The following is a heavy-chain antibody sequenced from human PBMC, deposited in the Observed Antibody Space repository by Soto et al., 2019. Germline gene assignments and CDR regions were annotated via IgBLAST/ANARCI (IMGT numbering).Heavy chain of an antibody. V-gene: IGHV3-23*01. CDR3: AKRSNPDIVVVVAASSLRRHYFDY. J-gene: IGHJ4*02. CDR1: GFTFSSYA. CDR2: ISGSGGST. Sequence: PGGSLRLSCAASGFTFSSYAMSWVRQAPGKGLEWVSAISGSGGSTYYADSVKGRFTISRDNSKNTLYLQMSSLRAEDTAVYYCAKRSNPDIVVVVAASSLRRHYFDYWGQGTLVTVSS. D-gene: IGHD2-15*01.